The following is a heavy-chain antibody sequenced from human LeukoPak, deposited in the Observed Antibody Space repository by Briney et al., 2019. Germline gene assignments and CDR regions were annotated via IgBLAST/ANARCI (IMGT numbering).Heavy chain of an antibody. J-gene: IGHJ4*02. CDR3: ARDAGGGPRAFDY. CDR1: GFTFSDYY. V-gene: IGHV3-11*04. D-gene: IGHD2-15*01. CDR2: ISSTSSAI. Sequence: PGGSLRLSCAASGFTFSDYYMSWIRQAPGKGLEWVSYISSTSSAIYYADSVKGRFTISRDNAKNSLYLQMNSLSDEDTAVYYCARDAGGGPRAFDYWGQGGLVTVSS.